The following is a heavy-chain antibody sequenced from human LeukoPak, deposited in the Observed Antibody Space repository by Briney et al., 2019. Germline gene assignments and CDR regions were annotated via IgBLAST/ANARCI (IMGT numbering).Heavy chain of an antibody. V-gene: IGHV1-46*01. Sequence: ASVKVSCKASGGTFSSYAISWVRQAPGQGLEWMGIINPSGGSTNYAQKFQGRVTMTRDTSTSTVYMELSSLRSEDTAVYYCARDSEGSDAFDIWGQGTMVTVSS. D-gene: IGHD3-10*01. J-gene: IGHJ3*02. CDR3: ARDSEGSDAFDI. CDR2: INPSGGST. CDR1: GGTFSSYA.